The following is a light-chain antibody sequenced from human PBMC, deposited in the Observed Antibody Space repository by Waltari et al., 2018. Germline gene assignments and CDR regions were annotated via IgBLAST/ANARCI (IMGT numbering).Light chain of an antibody. V-gene: IGLV2-14*03. Sequence: QSALTQPASVSGAPGQSITISCTGTSSDVGGYEFVSCYQQYPGKAPQLIIYDVYYRPSGVSQRFSASKSGDTASLTISGLQTDDEADYYCSSYTSISTSVVFGGGTKLTVL. CDR1: SSDVGGYEF. CDR3: SSYTSISTSVV. CDR2: DVY. J-gene: IGLJ2*01.